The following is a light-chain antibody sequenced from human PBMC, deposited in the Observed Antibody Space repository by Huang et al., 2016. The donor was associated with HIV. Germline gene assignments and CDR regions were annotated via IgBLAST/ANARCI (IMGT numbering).Light chain of an antibody. J-gene: IGKJ4*01. CDR3: QQRGNWPPVT. CDR2: DAS. Sequence: EVVLTQSPATLSLSPGERATLSCRASQSVTNYLAWYQQKPGQPPSLLIYDASNRATGFPARFSGSGSGTDFTLTISSLEPEDFAVYYCQQRGNWPPVTFGGGTKVEIK. V-gene: IGKV3-11*01. CDR1: QSVTNY.